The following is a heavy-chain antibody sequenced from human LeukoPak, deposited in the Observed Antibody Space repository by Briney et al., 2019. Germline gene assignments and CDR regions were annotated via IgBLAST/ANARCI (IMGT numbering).Heavy chain of an antibody. CDR2: IYHSGST. D-gene: IGHD3-10*01. CDR3: AREPRGRGAYGSGSYYSFDY. J-gene: IGHJ4*02. CDR1: GYSISSGYY. V-gene: IGHV4-38-2*02. Sequence: SETLSLTCTVSGYSISSGYYWGWIRQPPGKGLEWIGSIYHSGSTYYNPSLKSRVTISVDTSKNQFSLKLSSVTAADTAVYYCAREPRGRGAYGSGSYYSFDYWGQGTLVTVSS.